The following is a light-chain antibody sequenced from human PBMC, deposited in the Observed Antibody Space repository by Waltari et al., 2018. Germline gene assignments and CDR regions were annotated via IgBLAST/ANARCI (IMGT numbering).Light chain of an antibody. CDR3: QQRRSWPLT. V-gene: IGKV3-11*02. CDR1: QSVSNY. CDR2: DTY. J-gene: IGKJ4*01. Sequence: DIVLTQSPAILSLSPGERASLSCRSSQSVSNYLASYQQKPGQAPTLLIYDTYNRATGIPARFSGSGFGRALTLTLSNLAPEDFAIYYCQQRRSWPLTYGGGTKVEIK.